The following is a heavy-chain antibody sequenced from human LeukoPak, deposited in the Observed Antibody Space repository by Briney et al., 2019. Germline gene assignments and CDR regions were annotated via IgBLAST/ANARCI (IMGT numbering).Heavy chain of an antibody. CDR1: GFIFSNYA. CDR2: IVGRGSST. CDR3: AKWGDYDILTGYYDSDY. V-gene: IGHV3-23*01. D-gene: IGHD3-9*01. J-gene: IGHJ4*02. Sequence: GGSLRLSCAASGFIFSNYAMSWARQAPGKGLEWVSAIVGRGSSTYYADSVKGRFTISRDNSKNTLYLQLNRLRAEDTAVYYCAKWGDYDILTGYYDSDYWGQGTLVTVSS.